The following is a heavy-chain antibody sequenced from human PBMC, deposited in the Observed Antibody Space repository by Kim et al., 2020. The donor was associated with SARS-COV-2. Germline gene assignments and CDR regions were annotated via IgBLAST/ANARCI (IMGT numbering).Heavy chain of an antibody. J-gene: IGHJ6*02. D-gene: IGHD6-13*01. Sequence: GGSLRLSCAASGFTFSDYYMSWIRQAPGKGLEWVSYISSSGSTIYYADSVKGRFTISRDNAKNSLYLQMNSLRAEDTAVYYCARVRGAAGPFYYYSYGMDVWGQGTTVTVSS. V-gene: IGHV3-11*01. CDR1: GFTFSDYY. CDR2: ISSSGSTI. CDR3: ARVRGAAGPFYYYSYGMDV.